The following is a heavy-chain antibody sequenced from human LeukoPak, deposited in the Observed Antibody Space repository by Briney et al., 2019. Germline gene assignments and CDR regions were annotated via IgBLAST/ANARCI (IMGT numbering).Heavy chain of an antibody. CDR1: GGSISSYY. CDR3: ARDGANWYFDL. Sequence: SETLSLTCTVSGGSISSYYWSWIRQPPGKGLEWIGYIYYSGSTNYNPSLKSRVTISVDTSKNQFSLKLSSVTAADTAVYYCARDGANWYFDLWGRGTLITVSS. V-gene: IGHV4-59*01. D-gene: IGHD3-16*01. J-gene: IGHJ2*01. CDR2: IYYSGST.